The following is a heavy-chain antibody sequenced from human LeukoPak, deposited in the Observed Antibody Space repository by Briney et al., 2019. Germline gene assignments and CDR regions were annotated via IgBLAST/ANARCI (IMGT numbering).Heavy chain of an antibody. CDR3: ALQQLATKYFQH. CDR2: ISYDGSNK. D-gene: IGHD6-13*01. Sequence: PGRSLRLSCAASGFTFSSYGMHWVRQAPGKGLEWVAVISYDGSNKYYADSVKGRFTISRDNSKNTLYLRMNSLRAEDTAVYYCALQQLATKYFQHWGQGTLVTVSS. CDR1: GFTFSSYG. V-gene: IGHV3-30*03. J-gene: IGHJ1*01.